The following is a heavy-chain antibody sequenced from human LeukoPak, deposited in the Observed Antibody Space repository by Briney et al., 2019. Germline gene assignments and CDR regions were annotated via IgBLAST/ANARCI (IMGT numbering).Heavy chain of an antibody. CDR3: AREALRGIFDY. CDR1: GGSISSYY. J-gene: IGHJ4*02. Sequence: SETLSLTCTVSGGSISSYYWSWIRQPPGKGLEWIGYIYYSGSTNYNPSLKSRVTISVDTSKNQFSLKLSSVTAADTAVYYCAREALRGIFDYWGQGTLVTVSS. V-gene: IGHV4-59*01. CDR2: IYYSGST. D-gene: IGHD3-16*01.